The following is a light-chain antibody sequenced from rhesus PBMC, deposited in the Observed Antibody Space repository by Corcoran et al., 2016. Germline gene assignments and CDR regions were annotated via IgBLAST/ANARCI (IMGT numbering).Light chain of an antibody. CDR2: EVS. V-gene: IGLV2-32*02. J-gene: IGLJ1*01. CDR3: SSYAGSYTYI. CDR1: SSDIGGYNY. Sequence: QAALTQPRSVSGSPGQSVTISCTGTSSDIGGYNYVSWYQQHPGTAPKLMISEVSKRPSGVSDRFSGSKSGNTASLTISGLQAEDEADYYCSSYAGSYTYIFGAGTQLTVL.